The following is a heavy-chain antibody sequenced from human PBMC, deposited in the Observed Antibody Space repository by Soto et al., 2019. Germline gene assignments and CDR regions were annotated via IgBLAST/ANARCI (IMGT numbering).Heavy chain of an antibody. CDR2: ISYNGRNK. D-gene: IGHD3-10*01. Sequence: GGSLRLSCAASGFTFSFYAMHWVRQAPGKGLEWVAVISYNGRNKHYVDSVKGRFTISRDNSQDTLYLQMNSLRAEDTAVYYCAKGVEITMVRGVIITQAGMDVWGQGTTVTVSS. CDR1: GFTFSFYA. CDR3: AKGVEITMVRGVIITQAGMDV. V-gene: IGHV3-30*04. J-gene: IGHJ6*02.